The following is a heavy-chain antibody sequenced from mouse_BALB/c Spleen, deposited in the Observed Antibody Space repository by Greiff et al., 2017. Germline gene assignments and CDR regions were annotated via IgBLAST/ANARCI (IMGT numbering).Heavy chain of an antibody. V-gene: IGHV1-54*01. CDR3: ARRDYLESYWYFDV. CDR2: INPGSGGT. Sequence: QVQLKQSGAELVRPGTSVKVSCKASGYAFTNYLIEWVKQRPGQGLEWIGVINPGSGGTNYNEKFKGKATLTADKSSSTAYMQLSSLTSDDSAVYFCARRDYLESYWYFDVWGAGTTVTVSS. D-gene: IGHD5-5*01. CDR1: GYAFTNYL. J-gene: IGHJ1*01.